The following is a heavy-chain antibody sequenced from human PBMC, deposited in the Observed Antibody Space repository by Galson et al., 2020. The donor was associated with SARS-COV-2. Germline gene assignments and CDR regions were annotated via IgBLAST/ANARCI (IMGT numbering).Heavy chain of an antibody. D-gene: IGHD3-22*01. CDR1: GGSITSSPSY. J-gene: IGHJ3*01. V-gene: IGHV4-39*01. CDR2: VYYSGTA. Sequence: SETLSLTCTVSGGSITSSPSYWGWIRQPPGKGLEWVASVYYSGTAYYNPSLKSRVTISVDTSKKQFSLTLSSVTAADTALYYCARHMSGITVTSAFHLWGQGTLVSVSS. CDR3: ARHMSGITVTSAFHL.